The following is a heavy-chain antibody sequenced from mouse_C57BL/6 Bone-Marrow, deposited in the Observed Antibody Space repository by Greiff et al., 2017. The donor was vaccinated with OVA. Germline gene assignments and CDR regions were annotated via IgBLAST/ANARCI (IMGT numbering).Heavy chain of an antibody. CDR1: GYTFTSYW. CDR2: IHPNSGST. Sequence: QVQLQQPGAELVKPGASVKLSCKASGYTFTSYWMHWVKQRPGHGLEWIGMIHPNSGSTNYNEKFKSKATLTVDKSSSTAYMQLSSLTSEDSAVYYCERYARIYYYGTWYFDVWGTGTTVTVSS. CDR3: ERYARIYYYGTWYFDV. J-gene: IGHJ1*03. V-gene: IGHV1-64*01. D-gene: IGHD1-1*01.